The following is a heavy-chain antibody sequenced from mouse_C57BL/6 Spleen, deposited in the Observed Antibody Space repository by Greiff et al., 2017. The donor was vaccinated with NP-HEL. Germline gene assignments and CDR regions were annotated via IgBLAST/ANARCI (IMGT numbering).Heavy chain of an antibody. Sequence: VQLVESGGGLVKPGGSLKLSCAASGFTFSSYAMSWVRQTPEKRLEWVATISDGGSYTYYPDNVKGRFTISRDNAKNNLYLQMSHLKSEDTAMYYCARDQGMVTFDYWGQGTTLTVSS. CDR1: GFTFSSYA. CDR2: ISDGGSYT. J-gene: IGHJ2*01. CDR3: ARDQGMVTFDY. D-gene: IGHD2-2*01. V-gene: IGHV5-4*01.